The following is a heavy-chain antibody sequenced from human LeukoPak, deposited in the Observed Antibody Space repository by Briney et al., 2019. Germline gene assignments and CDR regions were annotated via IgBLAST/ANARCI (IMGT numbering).Heavy chain of an antibody. CDR3: ARVVVVVAATLNWFDP. V-gene: IGHV1-69*13. Sequence: ASVTVSCTASGGTFSSYAISWVRQAPGQGLEWMGGIIPIFGTANYAQKFQGRVTITADESTSTAYMELSSLRSEDTAVYYCARVVVVVAATLNWFDPWAREPWSPSPQ. CDR1: GGTFSSYA. J-gene: IGHJ5*02. D-gene: IGHD2-15*01. CDR2: IIPIFGTA.